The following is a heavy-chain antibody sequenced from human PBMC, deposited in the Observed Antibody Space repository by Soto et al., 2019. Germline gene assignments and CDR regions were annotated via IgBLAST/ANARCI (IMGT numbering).Heavy chain of an antibody. D-gene: IGHD3-10*01. Sequence: ASVKVSCKASDYTFSAYYLEWVRQAPGQGLEWMGWINPESGSTKYAEKFQGRVTVTRDTPISTTYMELTGLSPDDTAIYYCRSGRRGVAGSRGRYCDMDVWGQGTTVTVSS. CDR2: INPESGST. CDR1: DYTFSAYY. CDR3: RSGRRGVAGSRGRYCDMDV. V-gene: IGHV1-2*02. J-gene: IGHJ6*02.